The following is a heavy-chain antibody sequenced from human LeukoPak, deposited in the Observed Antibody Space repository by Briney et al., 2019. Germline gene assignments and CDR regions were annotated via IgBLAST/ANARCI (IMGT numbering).Heavy chain of an antibody. CDR1: GGSISSYY. CDR3: ARGIAAAANNFDY. D-gene: IGHD6-13*01. J-gene: IGHJ4*02. Sequence: SETLSLTCTVSGGSISSYYWSWIRQPPGKGLEWIGYIYYSGSTNYNPSLKSRVTISVDASKNQFSLKLSSVTAADTAVYYCARGIAAAANNFDYWGQGTLVTVSS. CDR2: IYYSGST. V-gene: IGHV4-59*01.